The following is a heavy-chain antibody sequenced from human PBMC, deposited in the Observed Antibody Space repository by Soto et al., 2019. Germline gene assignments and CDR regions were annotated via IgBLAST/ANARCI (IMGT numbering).Heavy chain of an antibody. CDR2: ISSSSSYI. CDR1: GFTFSSYS. J-gene: IGHJ6*03. D-gene: IGHD5-12*01. V-gene: IGHV3-21*01. Sequence: KPGGPLRLSCAASGFTFSSYSMNWVRQAPGKGLEWVSSISSSSSYIYYADSVKGRFTISRDNAKNSLYLQMNSLRAEDTAVYYCARDISQEYSGYGYGESYYYYYMDVWGKGTTVTVSS. CDR3: ARDISQEYSGYGYGESYYYYYMDV.